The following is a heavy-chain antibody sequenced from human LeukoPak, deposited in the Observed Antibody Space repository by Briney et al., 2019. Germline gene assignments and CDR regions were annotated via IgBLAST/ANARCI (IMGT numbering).Heavy chain of an antibody. D-gene: IGHD5-18*01. CDR1: GFTFGNYG. V-gene: IGHV3-9*01. CDR3: AKVGPVSSYGFGFFNY. J-gene: IGHJ4*02. Sequence: GGSLRLSCAASGFTFGNYGMSWVRQAPGKGLEWVSGISYNSGSINYAESVKGRFTISRDNAKNSLYLQMSSLTVEDTALYYCAKVGPVSSYGFGFFNYWGRGTLVTVSS. CDR2: ISYNSGSI.